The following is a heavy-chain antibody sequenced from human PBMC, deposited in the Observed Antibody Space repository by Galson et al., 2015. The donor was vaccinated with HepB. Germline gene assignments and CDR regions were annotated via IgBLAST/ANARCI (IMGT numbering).Heavy chain of an antibody. D-gene: IGHD3-9*01. CDR2: IWYDGYNK. CDR1: GFTFSNYG. CDR3: VRDGNTKFSHALDI. V-gene: IGHV3-33*01. J-gene: IGHJ3*02. Sequence: SLRLSCAASGFTFSNYGMHWVRQAQGKGLEWVAVIWYDGYNKDYADSVKGRFTISRDNSKNTLDLQMKSLRAEDTAVYYCVRDGNTKFSHALDIWGQGTMVTVSS.